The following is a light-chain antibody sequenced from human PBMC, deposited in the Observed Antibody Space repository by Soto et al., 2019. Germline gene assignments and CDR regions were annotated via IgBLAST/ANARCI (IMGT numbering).Light chain of an antibody. CDR3: QQSYSTPWT. V-gene: IGKV1-39*01. J-gene: IGKJ1*01. CDR2: GAS. Sequence: DIQLTQSPSSLSASLGDRVTITCRASQSISVYVNWYQQKPGKAPKLLIYGASTLQTGDPSRFSGSGSGTDFTLTISSLQREDFATYFCQQSYSTPWTFGQGTKVEV. CDR1: QSISVY.